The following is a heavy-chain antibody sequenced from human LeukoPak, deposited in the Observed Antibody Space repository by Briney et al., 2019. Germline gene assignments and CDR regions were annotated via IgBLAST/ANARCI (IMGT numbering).Heavy chain of an antibody. CDR2: IYYSGST. V-gene: IGHV4-59*01. Sequence: SETLSLTCTVSGGSISSYYWSWIRQPPGKGLEWIGYIYYSGSTNYNPSLKSRVTISVDTSKNQFSLKLSSVTAADTAVYYCARSPTGHDAFDIWGQGTMVTVSS. CDR1: GGSISSYY. J-gene: IGHJ3*02. CDR3: ARSPTGHDAFDI.